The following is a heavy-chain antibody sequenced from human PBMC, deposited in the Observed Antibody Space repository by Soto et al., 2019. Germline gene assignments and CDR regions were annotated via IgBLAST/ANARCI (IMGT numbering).Heavy chain of an antibody. CDR1: GFTCSSYA. Sequence: EVPLLESGGGLVQPGGSLRLSCAASGFTCSSYAMRWVRQAPVKGLEWVSAISGSGDSTYYADSVKGRFTISRDNSKNTLYLQMNSLRAEDTAVYYCARRGCGSYYDYWGQGTLVTVPS. D-gene: IGHD1-26*01. CDR3: ARRGCGSYYDY. J-gene: IGHJ4*02. V-gene: IGHV3-23*01. CDR2: ISGSGDST.